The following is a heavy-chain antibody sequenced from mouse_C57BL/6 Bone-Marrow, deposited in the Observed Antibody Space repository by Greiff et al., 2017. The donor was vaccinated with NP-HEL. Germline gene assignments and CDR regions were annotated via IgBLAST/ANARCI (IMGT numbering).Heavy chain of an antibody. J-gene: IGHJ1*03. Sequence: EVKLMESGAELVRPGASVKLSCTASGFNIKDDYMHWVKQRPEQGLEWIGWIDPENGDTEYASKFQGKATITADTSSNTAYLQLSSLTSEDTAVYYCTTYGSWYFDVWGTGTTVTVSS. V-gene: IGHV14-4*01. CDR3: TTYGSWYFDV. CDR2: IDPENGDT. CDR1: GFNIKDDY. D-gene: IGHD1-1*01.